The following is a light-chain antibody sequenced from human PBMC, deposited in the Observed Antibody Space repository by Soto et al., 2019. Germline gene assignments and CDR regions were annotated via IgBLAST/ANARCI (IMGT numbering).Light chain of an antibody. CDR2: DAS. V-gene: IGKV1-33*01. CDR3: HQYNDWPPGLT. Sequence: DIQMTQSPSSLSASVGDRVTITCQASQDISNYLNWYQQKPGKAPKLLIYDASNLETRVPSRFSGSGSGTDFTFTISSLQSEDFALYYCHQYNDWPPGLTFGGGTKVEIK. J-gene: IGKJ4*01. CDR1: QDISNY.